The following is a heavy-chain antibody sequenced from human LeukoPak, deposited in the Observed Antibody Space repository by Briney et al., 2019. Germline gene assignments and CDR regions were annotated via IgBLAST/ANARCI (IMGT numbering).Heavy chain of an antibody. D-gene: IGHD3-16*01. J-gene: IGHJ4*02. CDR1: GYAFSGYY. CDR2: INPNTGGT. CDR3: AKDGARWY. V-gene: IGHV1-2*02. Sequence: GASVKVSCKASGYAFSGYYMRCGRQAPGQGLEWMGWINPNTGGTNYAQKFQGRVTMTRDTSISTAYMELSRLRSDDTAVYYCAKDGARWYWGQGTLVTVSS.